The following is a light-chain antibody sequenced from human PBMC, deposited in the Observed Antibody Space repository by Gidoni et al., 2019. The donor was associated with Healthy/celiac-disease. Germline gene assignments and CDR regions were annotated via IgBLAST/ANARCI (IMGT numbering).Light chain of an antibody. CDR2: WAS. Sequence: DMLMTQSPASLAVSLGESATINCKSSQSVLYSSNNKNYLAWYQQKPGQPPKLLIYWASTRESGVPDRFSGSGSGTDFTLTISSLQAEDVAVYYCQQYYSTPFFGGGTKVEIK. J-gene: IGKJ4*01. CDR1: QSVLYSSNNKNY. CDR3: QQYYSTPF. V-gene: IGKV4-1*01.